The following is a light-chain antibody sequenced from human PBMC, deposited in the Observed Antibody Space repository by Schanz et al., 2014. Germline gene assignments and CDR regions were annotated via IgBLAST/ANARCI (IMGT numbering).Light chain of an antibody. CDR1: QSVSSN. Sequence: EIVLTQSPATLSVSPGERATLSCRASQSVSSNLAWYQQKPGQAPRLLIYGASSGATGIPDRFSGSGSGTDFTLTISRLEPEDFAVYYCQQYGSFLTFGGGTKVEIK. CDR2: GAS. CDR3: QQYGSFLT. V-gene: IGKV3-20*01. J-gene: IGKJ4*01.